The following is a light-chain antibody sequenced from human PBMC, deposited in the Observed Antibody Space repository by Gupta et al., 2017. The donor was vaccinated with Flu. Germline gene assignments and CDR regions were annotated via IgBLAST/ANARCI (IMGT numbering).Light chain of an antibody. CDR3: CSYAGSSSVV. J-gene: IGLJ2*01. CDR1: SSDVGNYNL. Sequence: SITISCTGTSSDVGNYNLVSWYQQHPDKAPRLIIYDVTKRPSGVSNRFSGSKSGNRASLTISGLKAEDEADYFCCSYAGSSSVVFGRGTKVTVL. CDR2: DVT. V-gene: IGLV2-23*02.